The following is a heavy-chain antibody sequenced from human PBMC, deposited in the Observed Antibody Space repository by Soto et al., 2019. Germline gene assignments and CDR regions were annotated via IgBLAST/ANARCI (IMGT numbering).Heavy chain of an antibody. CDR2: IIPSFGTA. D-gene: IGHD4-17*01. J-gene: IGHJ4*02. Sequence: QVQLVQSGAEVKKPGSSVKVSCKASGGTFSSYAISWVRQAPGQGLEWMGWIIPSFGTANYAQKFQGRVTVTADETTSTAYMELSSLKSEDTAVYYCARGGGYGDYVNYWGQGTLVTVSS. V-gene: IGHV1-69*01. CDR1: GGTFSSYA. CDR3: ARGGGYGDYVNY.